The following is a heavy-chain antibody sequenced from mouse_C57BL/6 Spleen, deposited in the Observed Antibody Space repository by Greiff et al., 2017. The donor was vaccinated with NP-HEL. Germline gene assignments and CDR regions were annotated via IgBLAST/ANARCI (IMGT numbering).Heavy chain of an antibody. CDR1: GYTFTDYC. D-gene: IGHD2-3*01. Sequence: EVQLQQPGPELVKPGASVKISCKASGYTFTDYCMHWVKQSPGQSLEWIGDINPNNGGTSYNQKFKGKATLTVDKSSSTAYMELRSLTSEDSAVYYCSRKGRDGYYVDCSALGYWGQGTSVTVSS. CDR2: INPNNGGT. J-gene: IGHJ4*01. V-gene: IGHV1-26*01. CDR3: SRKGRDGYYVDCSALGY.